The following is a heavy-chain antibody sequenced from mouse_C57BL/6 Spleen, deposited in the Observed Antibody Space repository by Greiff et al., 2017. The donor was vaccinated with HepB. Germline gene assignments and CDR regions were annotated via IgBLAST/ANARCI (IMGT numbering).Heavy chain of an antibody. CDR1: GYSFTSYY. D-gene: IGHD1-1*01. CDR3: ARGGYYYGSSYVDYAMDY. V-gene: IGHV1-66*01. Sequence: VQLQQSGPELVKPGASVKISCKASGYSFTSYYIHWVKQRPGQGLEWIGWIYPGSGNTKYNEKFKGKATLTADTSSSTAYMQLSSLTSEDSAVYYCARGGYYYGSSYVDYAMDYWGQGTSVTVSS. CDR2: IYPGSGNT. J-gene: IGHJ4*01.